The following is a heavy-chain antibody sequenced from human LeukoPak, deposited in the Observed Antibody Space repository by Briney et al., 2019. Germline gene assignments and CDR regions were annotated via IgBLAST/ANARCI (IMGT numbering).Heavy chain of an antibody. CDR1: GYSFIGYY. CDR3: ARDFDDFWSGYNNYFDC. J-gene: IGHJ4*02. CDR2: INPKSGDT. D-gene: IGHD3-3*01. V-gene: IGHV1-2*02. Sequence: ASVKVSCKASGYSFIGYYLHWVRQAPGQGLEWMGGINPKSGDTNYAQKFQGRVTMTRDTSINTAYMDLSSLRSDDTAVYYCARDFDDFWSGYNNYFDCWGQGTLVTVSS.